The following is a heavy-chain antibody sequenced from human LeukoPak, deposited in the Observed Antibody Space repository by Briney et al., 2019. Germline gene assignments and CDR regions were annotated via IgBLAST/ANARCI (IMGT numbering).Heavy chain of an antibody. D-gene: IGHD5-18*01. V-gene: IGHV3-21*04. J-gene: IGHJ4*02. CDR2: IGTSSSSI. Sequence: GGSLRLSCAASGFTFSSYPINWVRQAPGKGLEWVSSIGTSSSSIYYADSVKGRFTISRDNAKNSLSLQMNSLRAEDTAVYYCARGRGYGDYWGQGTLVTVSS. CDR1: GFTFSSYP. CDR3: ARGRGYGDY.